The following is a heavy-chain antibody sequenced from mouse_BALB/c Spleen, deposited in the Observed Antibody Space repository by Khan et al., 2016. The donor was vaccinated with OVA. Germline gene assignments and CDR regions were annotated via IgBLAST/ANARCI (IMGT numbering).Heavy chain of an antibody. CDR3: ARRGLRWDFDY. D-gene: IGHD1-1*01. CDR2: INPSTGYT. J-gene: IGHJ2*01. CDR1: GYTFINYW. V-gene: IGHV1-7*01. Sequence: QVQLQQSGAELAKPGASVKMSCKASGYTFINYWILWIKQRPGQGLEWIGYINPSTGYTEYNQNFKDKATLTADISSSTAYMQRSSLTSEDSAVYYCARRGLRWDFDYWGQGTTLTVSS.